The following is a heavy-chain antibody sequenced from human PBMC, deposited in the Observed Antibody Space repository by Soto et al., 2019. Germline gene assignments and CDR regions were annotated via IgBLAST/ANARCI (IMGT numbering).Heavy chain of an antibody. D-gene: IGHD5-12*01. CDR2: INHSGST. Sequence: QVQLQQWGAGLLQPSETLSLTCAVYGESFSGYYWSWIRQPPGKGLEWIGEINHSGSTNYNPSLTSRVTMSVDTSKNQFSLKLSSVTAADTAMYYCSGNIVATISSFDYWGQGTLVTVSS. V-gene: IGHV4-34*02. CDR3: SGNIVATISSFDY. CDR1: GESFSGYY. J-gene: IGHJ4*02.